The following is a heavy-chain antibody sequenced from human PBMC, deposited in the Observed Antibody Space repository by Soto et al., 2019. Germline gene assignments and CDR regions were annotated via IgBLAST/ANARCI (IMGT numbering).Heavy chain of an antibody. Sequence: QVQLVESGGGVVQPGRSLRLSCAASGFTFSSYGMHWVRQAPGKGLEWGAVISYDGSNKYYADSVKGRFTISRDNSKNTLYLQMNSVRAEDTAVYYCAKDGRLGMWLWYFDLWGRGTLVTVSS. J-gene: IGHJ2*01. D-gene: IGHD1-26*01. V-gene: IGHV3-30*18. CDR3: AKDGRLGMWLWYFDL. CDR1: GFTFSSYG. CDR2: ISYDGSNK.